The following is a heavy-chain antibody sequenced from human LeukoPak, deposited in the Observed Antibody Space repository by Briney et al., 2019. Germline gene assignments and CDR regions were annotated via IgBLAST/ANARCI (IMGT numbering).Heavy chain of an antibody. CDR3: ARDPTEYGPGPYYYGMDV. CDR1: GYSFTSYW. D-gene: IGHD3-10*01. V-gene: IGHV5-10-1*01. J-gene: IGHJ6*04. Sequence: GESLKISCKGSGYSFTSYWISWVRQMPGKGLEWMGRIDPSDSYTNYSPSFQGHVTISADKSISTAYLQWSSLKASDTAMYYCARDPTEYGPGPYYYGMDVWGKGTTVTVSS. CDR2: IDPSDSYT.